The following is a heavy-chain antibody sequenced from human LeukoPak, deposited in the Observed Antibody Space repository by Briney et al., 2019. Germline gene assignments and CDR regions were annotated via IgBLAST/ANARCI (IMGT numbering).Heavy chain of an antibody. J-gene: IGHJ4*02. CDR3: AKAPVTTCRGAFCYPFDY. CDR2: ISDTGNT. D-gene: IGHD2-15*01. Sequence: GGSLRLSCVASGFTFSSRDWMTWVRPAPGKGLEWVSAISDTGNTYHADSVKGRFTISRDSSKNTLFLQMNRLRPEDAAVYYCAKAPVTTCRGAFCYPFDYWGLGTLVTVSS. V-gene: IGHV3-23*01. CDR1: GFTFSSRDW.